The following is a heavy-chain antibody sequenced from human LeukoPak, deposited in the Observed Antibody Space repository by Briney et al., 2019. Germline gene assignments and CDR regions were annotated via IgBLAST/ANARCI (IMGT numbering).Heavy chain of an antibody. CDR3: ARVSSSWYQDWYFDL. V-gene: IGHV4-59*02. J-gene: IGHJ2*01. CDR1: GGSVTDYY. D-gene: IGHD6-13*01. Sequence: SETLSLTCTVSGGSVTDYYWSWIRQPPGKGLEWIGYIYNSGRTNYNPSLKSRVTISVDTSKKQVSLKLRSVTAADTAVYYCARVSSSWYQDWYFDLWGRGTLVTVSS. CDR2: IYNSGRT.